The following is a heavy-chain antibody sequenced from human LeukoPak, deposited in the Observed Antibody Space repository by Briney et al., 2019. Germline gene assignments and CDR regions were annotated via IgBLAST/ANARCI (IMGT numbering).Heavy chain of an antibody. D-gene: IGHD6-13*01. Sequence: GASVKVSCKASGYTLTSYGISWVRQAPGQGLEWMGWISAYNGNTNYAQKLQGRVTMTTDTSTSTAYMELRSLRSDDTAVYYCARGAGIAAAGTDWFDPWGQGTLVTVSS. CDR2: ISAYNGNT. J-gene: IGHJ5*02. CDR3: ARGAGIAAAGTDWFDP. CDR1: GYTLTSYG. V-gene: IGHV1-18*04.